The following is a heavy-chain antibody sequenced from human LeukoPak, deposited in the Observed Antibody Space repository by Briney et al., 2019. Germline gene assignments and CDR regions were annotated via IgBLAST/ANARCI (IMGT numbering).Heavy chain of an antibody. J-gene: IGHJ4*02. CDR3: ARAYYYDSSGAFDY. CDR1: GYTFTSYG. D-gene: IGHD3-22*01. Sequence: ASVKVSCKASGYTFTSYGISWVRQAPGQGLEWMGWISAYNGNTNYAQKLQGRVTMTTDTSTSTAYMELRSLRSDDTAVYYCARAYYYDSSGAFDYWGQGTLVTVSS. V-gene: IGHV1-18*01. CDR2: ISAYNGNT.